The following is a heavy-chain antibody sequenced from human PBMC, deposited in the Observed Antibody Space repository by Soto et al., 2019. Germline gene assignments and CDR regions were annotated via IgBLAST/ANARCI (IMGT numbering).Heavy chain of an antibody. Sequence: VQLLESGGGLVQPGGSLRLSCAASGFTFSSYAMSWFRQAPGKGLEWVSAISGSGGSTYYADSVKGRFTISRDNSKNTLYLQMNSLRAEDTAVYYCAKLRLYYGEYEIFDYWGQGTLVTVSS. CDR1: GFTFSSYA. CDR2: ISGSGGST. D-gene: IGHD4-17*01. V-gene: IGHV3-23*01. CDR3: AKLRLYYGEYEIFDY. J-gene: IGHJ4*02.